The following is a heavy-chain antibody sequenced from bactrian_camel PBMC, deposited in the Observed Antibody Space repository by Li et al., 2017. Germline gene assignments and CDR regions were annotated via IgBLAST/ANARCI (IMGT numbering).Heavy chain of an antibody. J-gene: IGHJ4*01. D-gene: IGHD2*01. CDR1: GFTFSGYD. V-gene: IGHV3S40*01. CDR2: MDSGGGTT. CDR3: ATDAPIRYSGGYYYTERSANY. Sequence: VQLVESGGGLVQPGGSLRLSCAASGFTFSGYDMNWVRQAPGKGLEWVSSMDSGGGTTYYADSVKGRLTVSRDNAKNTAYLQMNSLKSEDTALYYCATDAPIRYSGGYYYTERSANYWGQGTQVTVS.